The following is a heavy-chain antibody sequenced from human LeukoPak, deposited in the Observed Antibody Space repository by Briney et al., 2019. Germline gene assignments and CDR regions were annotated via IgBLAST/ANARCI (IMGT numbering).Heavy chain of an antibody. V-gene: IGHV3-23*01. J-gene: IGHJ4*02. Sequence: GGSLSSSGPAPGFTLSSNARSWVRQAQGKGLEGASAISGSGGSTYYADSVKGRFTISRDNSKNTLYLQMNSLRAEDTAVYYCAKVWDSSGYSDYWGQGTLVTVSS. CDR1: GFTLSSNA. CDR3: AKVWDSSGYSDY. CDR2: ISGSGGST. D-gene: IGHD3-22*01.